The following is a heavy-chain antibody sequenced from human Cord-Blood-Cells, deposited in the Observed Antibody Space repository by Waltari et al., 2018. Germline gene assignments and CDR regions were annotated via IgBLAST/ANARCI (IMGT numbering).Heavy chain of an antibody. CDR3: ARDRGEYYYGSGSMGY. CDR1: GYTFTGYY. V-gene: IGHV1-2*02. Sequence: QVQLVQSGAEVKKPGASVKVSCKASGYTFTGYYMHWVRQALGQGLEWRGWSNPNRGGTTDAQQFKGRVAMTRDTSISTAYMELSRLRSDDTAVYYCARDRGEYYYGSGSMGYWGQGTLVTVSS. J-gene: IGHJ4*02. D-gene: IGHD3-10*01. CDR2: SNPNRGGT.